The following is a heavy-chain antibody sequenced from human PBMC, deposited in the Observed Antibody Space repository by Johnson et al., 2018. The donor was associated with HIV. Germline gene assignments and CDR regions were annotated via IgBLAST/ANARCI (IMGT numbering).Heavy chain of an antibody. D-gene: IGHD5-24*01. CDR3: AREGDGYNYDAFDI. V-gene: IGHV3-30*02. J-gene: IGHJ3*02. CDR1: GFTFSSYA. Sequence: QVQLVESGGGVVQPGRSLRLSCAASGFTFSSYAMHWVRQAPGKGLEWVAFIRYDGSNKYYADSVKGRFTISRDNSKNTLYLQMNSLRTEDTAVYYCAREGDGYNYDAFDIWGQGTMVTVSS. CDR2: IRYDGSNK.